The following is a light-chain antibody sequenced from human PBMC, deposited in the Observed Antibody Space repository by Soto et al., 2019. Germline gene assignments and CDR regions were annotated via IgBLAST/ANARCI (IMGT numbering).Light chain of an antibody. CDR2: EGS. V-gene: IGLV2-23*01. Sequence: QSALTQPASVSGSPGQSITISCTGTSSDVGSYNLVSWYQQHPGKAPKLMIYEGSKRPSGVSNRFSGSKSGNTASLTISGLQAEDEADYYCCSYAGSSTSPYVFGPGTKVTVL. CDR3: CSYAGSSTSPYV. CDR1: SSDVGSYNL. J-gene: IGLJ1*01.